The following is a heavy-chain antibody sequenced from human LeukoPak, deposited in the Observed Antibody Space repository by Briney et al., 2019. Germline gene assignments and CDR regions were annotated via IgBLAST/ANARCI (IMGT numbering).Heavy chain of an antibody. CDR3: ARRLRTGGFDI. CDR1: GYRFTTYW. CDR2: IQPADSQT. D-gene: IGHD1-1*01. J-gene: IGHJ3*02. Sequence: GESLKISCMGSGYRFTTYWIDWVRQVPGKGLEWMGLIQPADSQTRYNPSFRGQVTLSDDKSINTAYLQWSSLRPSDTAIYYCARRLRTGGFDIWGQGTEVTVSS. V-gene: IGHV5-51*01.